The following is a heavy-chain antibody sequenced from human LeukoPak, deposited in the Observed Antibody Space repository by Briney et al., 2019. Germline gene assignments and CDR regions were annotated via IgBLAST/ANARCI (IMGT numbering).Heavy chain of an antibody. CDR1: GFTFSSYA. CDR2: ISGSGGST. J-gene: IGHJ5*02. V-gene: IGHV3-23*01. Sequence: GGSLRLSCAASGFTFSSYAMSWVRQAPGKGLEWVSAISGSGGSTYYADSVKGRFTISRDNSKNTLYLQMNSLRAEDTAVYYCAKYAYDILTGYGVINWFDPWGQGTLVTVSS. D-gene: IGHD3-9*01. CDR3: AKYAYDILTGYGVINWFDP.